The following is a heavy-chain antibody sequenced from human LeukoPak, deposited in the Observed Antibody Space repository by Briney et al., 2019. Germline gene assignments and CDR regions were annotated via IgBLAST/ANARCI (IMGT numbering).Heavy chain of an antibody. V-gene: IGHV3-23*01. CDR2: ISGSGGST. D-gene: IGHD2-15*01. J-gene: IGHJ6*02. CDR1: GFTFSSYA. Sequence: GGSLRLSCAASGFTFSSYAMSWVRQAPGKGLEWVSAISGSGGSTYYADSVKGRFTISRDNSKNTLYLQMNSLRAEDTAVYYCAREKDIVVVVAADKLYYYYYGMDVWGQGTTVTVSS. CDR3: AREKDIVVVVAADKLYYYYYGMDV.